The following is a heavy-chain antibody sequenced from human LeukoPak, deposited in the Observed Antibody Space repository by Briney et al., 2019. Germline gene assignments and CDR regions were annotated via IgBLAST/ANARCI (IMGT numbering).Heavy chain of an antibody. CDR2: INWNGGST. CDR1: GFTFDDYG. V-gene: IGHV3-20*01. CDR3: ARSSYSSGFNDAFDI. Sequence: GGSLRLSCAASGFTFDDYGMSWVRHAPGKGLEWVSGINWNGGSTGYADSVKGRFTISRDNAKNSLYLQMNSLRAEDTALYHCARSSYSSGFNDAFDIWGQGTMVTVSS. D-gene: IGHD6-19*01. J-gene: IGHJ3*02.